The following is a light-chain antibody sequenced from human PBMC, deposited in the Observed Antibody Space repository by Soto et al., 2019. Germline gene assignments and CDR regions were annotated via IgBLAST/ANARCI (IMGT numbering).Light chain of an antibody. Sequence: RINKYWQASQDISNSLNWYQQKPGKAPKLLIYDASNLETGVPSRFSGSGPETEYTFTISSLHPEETAPYDYQHRHCPPRSVAQGTRLEIK. CDR1: QDISNS. J-gene: IGKJ5*01. CDR2: DAS. V-gene: IGKV1-33*01. CDR3: QHRHCPPRS.